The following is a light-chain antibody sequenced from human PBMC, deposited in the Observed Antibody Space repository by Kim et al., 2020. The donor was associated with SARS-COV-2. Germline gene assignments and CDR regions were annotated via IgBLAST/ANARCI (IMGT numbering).Light chain of an antibody. CDR2: GAS. V-gene: IGKV3-20*01. CDR3: QQYGNSPWT. CDR1: QSVRSEN. J-gene: IGKJ1*01. Sequence: SPGERGTLSCRASQSVRSENLAWYQQRPGQAPKLLIYGASSRATGIPDRFSGGGSGTDFTLIISRLEPEDFAVYYCQQYGNSPWTFGQGTKVEIK.